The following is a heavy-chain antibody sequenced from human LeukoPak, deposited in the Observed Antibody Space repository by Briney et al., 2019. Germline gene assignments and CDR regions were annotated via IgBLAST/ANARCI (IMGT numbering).Heavy chain of an antibody. CDR1: GFTFSNAW. CDR2: IKSKTDGGTT. D-gene: IGHD5-12*01. V-gene: IGHV3-15*01. J-gene: IGHJ4*02. CDR3: TTGYSGPKAGYYFDY. Sequence: GGSLRLSCAASGFTFSNAWMSWVRQAPGKGLEWVGRIKSKTDGGTTDYAAPVKGRFTISRDDSKNTLYLQVNSLKTEDTAVYYCTTGYSGPKAGYYFDYWGQGTLVTVSS.